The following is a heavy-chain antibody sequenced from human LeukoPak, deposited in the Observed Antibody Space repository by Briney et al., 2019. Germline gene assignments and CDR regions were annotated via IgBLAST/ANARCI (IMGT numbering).Heavy chain of an antibody. CDR2: IWYDGSNK. CDR3: ARELRGSGWYKGIDY. J-gene: IGHJ4*02. V-gene: IGHV3-33*01. CDR1: GFTFSSYG. Sequence: PGGSLRLSCAASGFTFSSYGMHWVRQAPGKGLEWVAVIWYDGSNKYYADSVKGRFTISRDNSKNTLYLQMNSLRAEDTAVYYCARELRGSGWYKGIDYWGQGTLVTVSS. D-gene: IGHD6-19*01.